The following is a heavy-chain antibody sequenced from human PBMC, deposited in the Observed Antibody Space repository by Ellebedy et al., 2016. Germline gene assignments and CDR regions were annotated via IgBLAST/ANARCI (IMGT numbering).Heavy chain of an antibody. Sequence: ASVKVSCKASGGTFSSYAISWVRQAPGQGLEWMGRIIPILGIANYAQKFQGRVTITADKSTSTAYMELSSLRSEDTAVYYCARGYCSGGSCYSYSAGMDVWGQGTTVTVSS. CDR3: ARGYCSGGSCYSYSAGMDV. J-gene: IGHJ6*02. V-gene: IGHV1-69*04. CDR2: IIPILGIA. CDR1: GGTFSSYA. D-gene: IGHD2-15*01.